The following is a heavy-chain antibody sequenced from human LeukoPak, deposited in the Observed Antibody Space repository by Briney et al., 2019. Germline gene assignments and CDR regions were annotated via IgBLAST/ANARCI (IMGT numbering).Heavy chain of an antibody. CDR2: ISSSGSTI. D-gene: IGHD6-19*01. CDR1: GFTFSDYY. Sequence: GGTLRLSCAASGFTFSDYYMSWIRQAPGKGLEWVSYISSSGSTIYYADSVKGRFTISRDNAKNSLYLQMNSLRAEDTAVYYCASGLIAVAPPPVWGQGTTVTVSS. V-gene: IGHV3-11*01. CDR3: ASGLIAVAPPPV. J-gene: IGHJ6*02.